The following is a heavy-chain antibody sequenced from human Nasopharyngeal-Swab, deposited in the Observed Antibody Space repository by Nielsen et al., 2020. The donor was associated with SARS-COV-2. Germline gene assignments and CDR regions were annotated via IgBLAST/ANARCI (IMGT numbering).Heavy chain of an antibody. CDR3: ARDPGRWVRGVYY. D-gene: IGHD3-10*01. CDR1: GFTFSSYS. V-gene: IGHV3-21*01. J-gene: IGHJ4*02. CDR2: ISSSSSYI. Sequence: GGSLRLSCAASGFTFSSYSMNWVRQAPGKGLEWVSSISSSSSYIYYADSVKGRFTISRDNAKNSLYLQMNCLRAEDTAVYYCARDPGRWVRGVYYWGQGTLVTVSS.